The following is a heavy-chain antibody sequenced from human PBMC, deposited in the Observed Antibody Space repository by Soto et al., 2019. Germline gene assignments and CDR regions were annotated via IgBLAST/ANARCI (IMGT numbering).Heavy chain of an antibody. J-gene: IGHJ4*02. Sequence: SETLSLTCAAYGGTFSGYYWSWIRQPPGKGLWWIGEINNSGSTNYNPSLKSRVTISVDTSKNQFSLKLSSVTAADTAVYYRARGMHSPTLVSYTWTVAGPFDYWGQGTLVT. CDR1: GGTFSGYY. D-gene: IGHD6-19*01. CDR2: INNSGST. V-gene: IGHV4-34*01. CDR3: ARGMHSPTLVSYTWTVAGPFDY.